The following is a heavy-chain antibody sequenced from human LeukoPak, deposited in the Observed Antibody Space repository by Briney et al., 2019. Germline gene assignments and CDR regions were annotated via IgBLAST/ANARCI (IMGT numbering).Heavy chain of an antibody. J-gene: IGHJ4*02. CDR2: IWYDGSKE. CDR1: GFTFSSYG. Sequence: GGSLRLSCAASGFTFSSYGMHWVRQAPGKGLEWVAVIWYDGSKEHCVDSVKGRSTISRDNAKNTVFRQMNSLRVEDSAVYYCAKDDSGTFDYWGQGIPVIVSS. V-gene: IGHV3-33*03. D-gene: IGHD5-12*01. CDR3: AKDDSGTFDY.